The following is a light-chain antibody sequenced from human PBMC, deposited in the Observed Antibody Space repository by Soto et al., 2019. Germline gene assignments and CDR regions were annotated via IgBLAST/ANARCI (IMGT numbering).Light chain of an antibody. V-gene: IGKV1-27*01. CDR1: QDISNY. Sequence: DIQMTQSPSSLSASVGEGVTITCRASQDISNYLAWYQQKPGRLPKLLIFVASTLQSGVSSRFSGSGSGTEFTRTITRLQPEDVATYYCKKYDSVPLTFGGANPVDIK. CDR2: VAS. J-gene: IGKJ4*01. CDR3: KKYDSVPLT.